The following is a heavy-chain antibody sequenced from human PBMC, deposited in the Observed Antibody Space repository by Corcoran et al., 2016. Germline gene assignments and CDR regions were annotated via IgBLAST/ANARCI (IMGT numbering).Heavy chain of an antibody. CDR1: GFTFSSYW. Sequence: EVQLVESGGGLVQPGGSLRLSCAASGFTFSSYWMSWVRQAPGKGLEWVANIKQDGSEKYYVDSVKGRFTISRDNAKNSLYLQMNSLRAEDTVVYYVARVRVRAYYDFWSGYYQGAFDIWGQGTMVTVSS. CDR3: ARVRVRAYYDFWSGYYQGAFDI. J-gene: IGHJ3*02. CDR2: IKQDGSEK. D-gene: IGHD3-3*01. V-gene: IGHV3-7*01.